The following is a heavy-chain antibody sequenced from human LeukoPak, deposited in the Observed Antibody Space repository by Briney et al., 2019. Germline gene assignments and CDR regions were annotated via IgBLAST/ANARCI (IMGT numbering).Heavy chain of an antibody. V-gene: IGHV3-21*04. Sequence: GGSLRLSCAASGFTFSSYSMTWVRQAPGKGLEWVSSISSDSSHIYKVDSLKDRFTISRDNAKNSLYLQMNSLRAEDTAVYYCARDSMVRGVLDAFDIWGQGTMVTVSS. CDR1: GFTFSSYS. CDR3: ARDSMVRGVLDAFDI. CDR2: ISSDSSHI. J-gene: IGHJ3*02. D-gene: IGHD3-10*01.